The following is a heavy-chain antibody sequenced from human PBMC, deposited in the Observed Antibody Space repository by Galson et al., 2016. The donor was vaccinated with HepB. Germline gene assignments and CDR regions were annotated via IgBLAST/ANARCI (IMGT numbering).Heavy chain of an antibody. J-gene: IGHJ6*02. CDR3: ARQFGDFYDTLSGYYRRGGDYYGMDV. V-gene: IGHV4-34*01. Sequence: SETLSLTCGVYGGSFSNYYWSWIRQSPGKGLEWIGQINHSGGTHYNPSLKSRVSISVDTSNNRSSLTLISVTAADTAIYYCARQFGDFYDTLSGYYRRGGDYYGMDVWGQGTTVIVSS. CDR2: INHSGGT. D-gene: IGHD3-9*01. CDR1: GGSFSNYY.